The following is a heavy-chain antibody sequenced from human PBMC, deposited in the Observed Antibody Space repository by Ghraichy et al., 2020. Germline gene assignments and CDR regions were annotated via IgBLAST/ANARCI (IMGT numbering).Heavy chain of an antibody. CDR1: GFTFSTCW. D-gene: IGHD4-17*01. CDR2: LTSDGSTT. V-gene: IGHV3-74*01. Sequence: GGSLRLSCAASGFTFSTCWMHWVRQAPGKGLVWVSRLTSDGSTTVYADSVKGRFTISRDNAKNTLYLQMNSLRAEDTAVYYCASSPVTTYGTALDHWGQGNPVTVSS. CDR3: ASSPVTTYGTALDH. J-gene: IGHJ4*02.